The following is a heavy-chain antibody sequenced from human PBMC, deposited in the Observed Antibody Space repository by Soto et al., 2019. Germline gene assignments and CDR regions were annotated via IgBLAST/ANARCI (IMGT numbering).Heavy chain of an antibody. D-gene: IGHD3-10*01. Sequence: EVQLLESGGGLVQPGGSLRLSCAASGLTFSSYAMSWVRQAPGKGLGWVSAIIGSGGSTYYADSVKGRFTISRDNSKNTLYLQMNSLRAEDTAVYYCAKDVRLLWFGEGFDPWGQGTLVTVSS. CDR1: GLTFSSYA. CDR3: AKDVRLLWFGEGFDP. CDR2: IIGSGGST. J-gene: IGHJ5*02. V-gene: IGHV3-23*01.